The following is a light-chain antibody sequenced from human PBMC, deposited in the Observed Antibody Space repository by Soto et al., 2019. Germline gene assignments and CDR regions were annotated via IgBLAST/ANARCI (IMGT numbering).Light chain of an antibody. J-gene: IGKJ4*01. CDR3: QQHNNWPLT. Sequence: EIVMTQSPDTLCVSPVETATLSCRASQSADSNLAWYQQKPGQAPRLLMYRVSTRATGIPARFSGSGSGTEFTLTISSLQSEDAAVYYCQQHNNWPLTVGGGTKVDIK. CDR2: RVS. CDR1: QSADSN. V-gene: IGKV3D-15*01.